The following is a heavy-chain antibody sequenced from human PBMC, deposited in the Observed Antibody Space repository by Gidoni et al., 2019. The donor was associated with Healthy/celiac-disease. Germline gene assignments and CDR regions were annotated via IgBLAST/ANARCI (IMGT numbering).Heavy chain of an antibody. Sequence: VQLVESGGGLVKPGGSLRHSCAASGFTLSNAWMSWVRQAPGKGLEWVGRIKRKTEGGTTDYAAPVKGRFTISRDDSKNTLYLQMNSLKTEDTAVYYCTTFENDYGDYGDYWGQGTLVTVSS. CDR2: IKRKTEGGTT. V-gene: IGHV3-15*01. D-gene: IGHD4-17*01. CDR1: GFTLSNAW. J-gene: IGHJ4*02. CDR3: TTFENDYGDYGDY.